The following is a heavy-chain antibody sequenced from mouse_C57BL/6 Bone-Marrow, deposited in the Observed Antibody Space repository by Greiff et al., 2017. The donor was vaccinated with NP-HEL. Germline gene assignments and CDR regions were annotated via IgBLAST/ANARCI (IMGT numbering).Heavy chain of an antibody. Sequence: QVQLQQPGAELVKPGASVKLSCKASGYTFTSYWMHWVKQRPGQGLEWIGMIHPNSGSTNYNEKFKSKATLTVDKSSSTAYMQLSSLTSEDSAVYYCARSRYYGSSLYWGQGTTLTVSS. D-gene: IGHD1-1*01. V-gene: IGHV1-64*01. CDR2: IHPNSGST. J-gene: IGHJ2*01. CDR3: ARSRYYGSSLY. CDR1: GYTFTSYW.